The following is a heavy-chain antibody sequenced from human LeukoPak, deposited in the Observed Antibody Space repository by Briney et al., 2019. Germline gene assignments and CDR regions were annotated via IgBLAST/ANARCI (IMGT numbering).Heavy chain of an antibody. CDR3: ARDRDYWGYGGMDV. CDR2: IAYDGSNE. J-gene: IGHJ6*02. CDR1: GFNFNNFA. Sequence: GGSLRLSCEASGFNFNNFAFHWVRQTPGRGLECVAVIAYDGSNEYYADSVKGRFTFSRDNSKNTVYLQMNNVRPEDTAVYFCARDRDYWGYGGMDVWGRGTTVIVFS. D-gene: IGHD5-12*01. V-gene: IGHV3-30*03.